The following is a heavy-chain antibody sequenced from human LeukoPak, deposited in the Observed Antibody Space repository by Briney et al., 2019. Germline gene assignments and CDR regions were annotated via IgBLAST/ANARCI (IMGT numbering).Heavy chain of an antibody. V-gene: IGHV4-34*01. CDR2: IYYSGST. D-gene: IGHD6-13*01. CDR1: GGPFSGYY. Sequence: SETLSLTCAVYGGPFSGYYWSWIRQPPGKGLEWIGNIYYSGSTFYNPSLKSRVTMSVDTSKNQFSLKLSSVTAADTAVYYCARRATAAGSGFDYWGQGTLVTVSS. CDR3: ARRATAAGSGFDY. J-gene: IGHJ4*02.